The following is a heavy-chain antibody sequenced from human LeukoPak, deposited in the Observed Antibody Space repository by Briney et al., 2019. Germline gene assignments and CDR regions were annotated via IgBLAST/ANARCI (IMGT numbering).Heavy chain of an antibody. CDR3: ARDIGHDYVWGSYRSRAFDI. J-gene: IGHJ3*02. CDR1: GGSFSGYY. D-gene: IGHD3-16*02. CDR2: IYYSGST. V-gene: IGHV4-34*01. Sequence: SETLSLTCAVYGGSFSGYYWSWIRQPPGKGLEWIGSIYYSGSTYYNPSLKSRVTISVDTSKNQFSLKLSSVTAADTAVYYCARDIGHDYVWGSYRSRAFDIWGQGTMVTVSS.